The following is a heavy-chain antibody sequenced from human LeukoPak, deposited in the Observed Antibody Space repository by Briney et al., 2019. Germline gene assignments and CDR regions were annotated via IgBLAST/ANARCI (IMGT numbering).Heavy chain of an antibody. CDR1: GFTFSSYA. J-gene: IGHJ4*02. CDR3: ANQYYYGSGSPKRRYYFDY. V-gene: IGHV3-23*01. D-gene: IGHD3-10*01. CDR2: ISGSGGST. Sequence: PGGSLRLSCAASGFTFSSYAMSWVRQAPGKGLEWVSAISGSGGSTYYADSVKGRFTISRDNSKNTLYLQMNSPRAEDTAVYYCANQYYYGSGSPKRRYYFDYWGQGTLVTVSS.